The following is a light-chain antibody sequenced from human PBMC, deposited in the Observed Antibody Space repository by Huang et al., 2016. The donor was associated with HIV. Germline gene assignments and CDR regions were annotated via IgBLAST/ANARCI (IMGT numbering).Light chain of an antibody. J-gene: IGKJ4*01. CDR3: QLRSTWPGDT. CDR1: QTVSSY. Sequence: EIVLTQSPATLSLSPGERATLSCRASQTVSSYLAWYQQNTGQAPRLLIYDASNRATGIPARFSGSGSGTDFTLTISSLEPEDFAVYYCQLRSTWPGDTFGGGTKVEIK. V-gene: IGKV3-11*01. CDR2: DAS.